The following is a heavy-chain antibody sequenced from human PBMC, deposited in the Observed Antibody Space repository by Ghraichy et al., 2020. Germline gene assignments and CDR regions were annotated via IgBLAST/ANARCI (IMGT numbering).Heavy chain of an antibody. CDR2: ITDSGSTT. J-gene: IGHJ4*02. CDR1: GFSFSSYT. D-gene: IGHD2-21*02. Sequence: ETLTLTCAATGFSFSSYTMNWVRQAPGKGLEWVSGITDSGSTTYYADSVKGRFTISRANSKSTLYLQMNSLRAEDTALYYCAKTPSTYCGGDCSGYWGQGTLVTVSS. CDR3: AKTPSTYCGGDCSGY. V-gene: IGHV3-23*01.